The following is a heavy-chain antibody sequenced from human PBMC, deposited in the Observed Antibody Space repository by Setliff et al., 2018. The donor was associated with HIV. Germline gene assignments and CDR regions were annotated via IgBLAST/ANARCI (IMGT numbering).Heavy chain of an antibody. J-gene: IGHJ5*02. D-gene: IGHD5-18*01. Sequence: SETLSLTCTVSGGSISSSSYYWSWIRQSPRTRLEWIGYVSSIGNTNYNPSLKSRVTISIDTSRNQFSLKLTSVTAADTAMYYCARRHTAFDPWGQGIPVTVSS. CDR2: VSSIGNT. V-gene: IGHV4-61*05. CDR3: ARRHTAFDP. CDR1: GGSISSSSYY.